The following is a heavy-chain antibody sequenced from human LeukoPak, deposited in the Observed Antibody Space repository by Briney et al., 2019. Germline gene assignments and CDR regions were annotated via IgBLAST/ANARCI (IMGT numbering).Heavy chain of an antibody. V-gene: IGHV3-30*04. D-gene: IGHD3-22*01. Sequence: GGSLRLSCAASGFTFCSSALHCVRQAAGKGLEWVAVTSYDGSSKFYADSVKGRFTISRDNSNNTLWLQMNNVRTEDTAMYFCARGLDVFDSSGYYSYADLWGQGTLVTVSS. J-gene: IGHJ5*02. CDR1: GFTFCSSA. CDR2: TSYDGSSK. CDR3: ARGLDVFDSSGYYSYADL.